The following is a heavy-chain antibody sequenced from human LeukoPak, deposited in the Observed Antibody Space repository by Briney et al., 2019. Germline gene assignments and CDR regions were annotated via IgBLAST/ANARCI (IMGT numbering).Heavy chain of an antibody. Sequence: GGPLRLSCVASGFTFTSYWMYWVRQAPGKGPVWVSRINTDGTTTDYADSVKGRFTISRDNSKNTLYLQMNSLRAEDTAVYYCANLPRRDGYKNYWGQGTLVTVSS. CDR2: INTDGTTT. J-gene: IGHJ4*02. CDR1: GFTFTSYW. D-gene: IGHD5-24*01. V-gene: IGHV3-74*01. CDR3: ANLPRRDGYKNY.